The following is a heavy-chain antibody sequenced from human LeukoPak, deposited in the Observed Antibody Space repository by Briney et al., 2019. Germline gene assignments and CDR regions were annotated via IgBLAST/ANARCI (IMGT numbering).Heavy chain of an antibody. CDR1: GDSITSDKW. D-gene: IGHD3-22*01. Sequence: PSETLSLTCAVSGDSITSDKWWTWVRQPPGKGLEWIGEIHHSKSSNYYPSLKSRVTISVDKSKNQFSLELNSVTAADTAVYYCARDLDTSGYYSYFDPWGQGTLVTVSS. J-gene: IGHJ5*02. V-gene: IGHV4-4*02. CDR2: IHHSKSS. CDR3: ARDLDTSGYYSYFDP.